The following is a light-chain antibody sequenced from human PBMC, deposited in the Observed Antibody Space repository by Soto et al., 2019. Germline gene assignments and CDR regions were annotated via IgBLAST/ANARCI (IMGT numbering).Light chain of an antibody. CDR3: QQVNVYPST. CDR1: QSHLHSNGYTY. CDR2: NAS. Sequence: DIVMTQSPLSLPVNTGEPSSIACSASQSHLHSNGYTYLDWYLQKPGKGPKLLIYNASGLQSGVPSRFSGGGSGTDFTLTSSSLQPEDFATYYCQQVNVYPSTFGGGTKVDIK. V-gene: IGKV2-28*01. J-gene: IGKJ4*01.